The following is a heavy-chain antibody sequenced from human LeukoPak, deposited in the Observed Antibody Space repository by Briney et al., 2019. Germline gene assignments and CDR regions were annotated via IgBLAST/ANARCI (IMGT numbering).Heavy chain of an antibody. Sequence: SETLSLTCTVSGGSISSSSYYWGWIRQPPGKGLEWIGSIYYSGSTYYNPSLKSRVTISVDTSKNQFSLKLSSVTAADTAVYYCARDPPIVVVTAMGFGAFDIWGQGTMVTVSS. CDR3: ARDPPIVVVTAMGFGAFDI. V-gene: IGHV4-39*02. CDR1: GGSISSSSYY. D-gene: IGHD2-21*02. CDR2: IYYSGST. J-gene: IGHJ3*02.